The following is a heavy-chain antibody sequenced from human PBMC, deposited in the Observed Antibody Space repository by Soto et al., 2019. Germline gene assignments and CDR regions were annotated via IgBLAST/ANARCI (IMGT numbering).Heavy chain of an antibody. CDR3: ARAAAGKSPYYFDY. CDR1: GGSISSGGYY. CDR2: IYYSGST. D-gene: IGHD1-1*01. J-gene: IGHJ4*02. V-gene: IGHV4-31*03. Sequence: QVQLQESGPGLVKPSQTLSLTCTVSGGSISSGGYYWSWIRQHPGKGLEWIGYIYYSGSTYYNPSLESRVTISVDTSKNQFSLKLSSVTAADTAVYYCARAAAGKSPYYFDYWGQGTLVTVSS.